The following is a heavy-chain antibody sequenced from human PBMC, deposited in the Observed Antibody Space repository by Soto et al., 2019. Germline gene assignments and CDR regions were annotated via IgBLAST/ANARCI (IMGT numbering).Heavy chain of an antibody. J-gene: IGHJ3*02. CDR3: ARDFQSFDQWLTAIAIDI. Sequence: GGSLRLSCTASGFTFSSYSMNWVRQAPGKGLEWVSSISSSSNYIYYADSVKGRFTISRDNAKNSLYLQMNSLRAEDTAVYYCARDFQSFDQWLTAIAIDIWGQGPMVTV. V-gene: IGHV3-21*01. CDR2: ISSSSNYI. D-gene: IGHD6-19*01. CDR1: GFTFSSYS.